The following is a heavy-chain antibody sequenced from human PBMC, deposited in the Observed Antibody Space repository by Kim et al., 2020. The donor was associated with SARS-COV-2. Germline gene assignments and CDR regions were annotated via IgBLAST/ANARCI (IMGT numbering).Heavy chain of an antibody. Sequence: RFTISRDNSKNSLYLQMNSLRTEDTALYYCAKGGDTAMADLYYYYYGMDVWGQGTAVTVSS. V-gene: IGHV3-43*01. CDR3: AKGGDTAMADLYYYYYGMDV. D-gene: IGHD5-18*01. J-gene: IGHJ6*02.